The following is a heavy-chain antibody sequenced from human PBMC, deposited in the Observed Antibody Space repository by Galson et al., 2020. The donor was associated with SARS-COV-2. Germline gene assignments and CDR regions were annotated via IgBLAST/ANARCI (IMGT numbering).Heavy chain of an antibody. V-gene: IGHV3-21*01. J-gene: IGHJ4*02. D-gene: IGHD1-7*01. CDR1: GFTFSSYN. Sequence: WGSLRLSCAASGFTFSSYNINWVRQAPGKGLEWFSSIISSSSYTYYADSVKGRFTISRDNAKNSLYLQMNSLRAEDTAVYYCARDRGITGTTSGDYWGQGTLVTVSS. CDR2: IISSSSYT. CDR3: ARDRGITGTTSGDY.